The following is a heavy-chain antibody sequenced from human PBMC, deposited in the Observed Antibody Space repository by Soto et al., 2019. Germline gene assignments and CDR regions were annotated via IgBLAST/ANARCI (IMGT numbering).Heavy chain of an antibody. CDR2: ISAYNGNT. CDR1: GYTFTSYG. CDR3: ARDSEYYYDSSGYFDY. V-gene: IGHV1-18*01. J-gene: IGHJ4*02. D-gene: IGHD3-22*01. Sequence: GASVKVSCKASGYTFTSYGISWVRQAPGQGLEWMGWISAYNGNTNYAQKLQGRVTMTTDTSTSTAYMELRSLRSDDTAVYYCARDSEYYYDSSGYFDYWGQGTLVTVSS.